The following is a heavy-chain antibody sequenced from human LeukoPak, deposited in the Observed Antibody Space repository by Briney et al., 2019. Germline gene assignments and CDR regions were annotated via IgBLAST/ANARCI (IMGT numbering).Heavy chain of an antibody. CDR3: ASSRAGTWSYFDY. Sequence: SETLSLTCAVYGGSFSGYYWSWIRQPPGKGLERIGEINHSGSTNYNPSLKSRVTISVDTSKNQFSLKLSSVTAADTAVYYCASSRAGTWSYFDYWCQGTLVTVSS. V-gene: IGHV4-34*01. J-gene: IGHJ4*02. D-gene: IGHD3-10*01. CDR2: INHSGST. CDR1: GGSFSGYY.